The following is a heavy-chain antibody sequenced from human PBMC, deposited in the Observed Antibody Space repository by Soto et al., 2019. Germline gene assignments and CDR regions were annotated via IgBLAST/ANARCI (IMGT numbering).Heavy chain of an antibody. Sequence: PSETLSLTCTVSGASISSGGYYWSWIRQHPGKGLEWIGYINYSGSTYYNPPLKSRVTISGDTSKNQFSLKLSSVSAADTAVYYCARGGTGRLQEDYYYGMDVWGQGTTVTFSS. CDR2: INYSGST. V-gene: IGHV4-31*03. CDR1: GASISSGGYY. D-gene: IGHD4-4*01. J-gene: IGHJ6*02. CDR3: ARGGTGRLQEDYYYGMDV.